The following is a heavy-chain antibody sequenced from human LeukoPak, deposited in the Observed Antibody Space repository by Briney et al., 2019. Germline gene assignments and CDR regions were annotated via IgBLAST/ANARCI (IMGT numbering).Heavy chain of an antibody. D-gene: IGHD5-18*01. CDR3: ARGGGYSYGYAFDY. Sequence: GASVKVSCKASGGTFSSYAIGWVRQAPGQGLEWMGGIIPIFGTANYAQKFQGRVTITADKSTSTAYMELSSLRSEDTAVYYCARGGGYSYGYAFDYWGQGTLVTVSS. J-gene: IGHJ4*02. CDR2: IIPIFGTA. V-gene: IGHV1-69*06. CDR1: GGTFSSYA.